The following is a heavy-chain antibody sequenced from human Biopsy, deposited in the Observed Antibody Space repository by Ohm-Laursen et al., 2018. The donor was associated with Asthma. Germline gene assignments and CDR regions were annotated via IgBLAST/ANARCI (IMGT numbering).Heavy chain of an antibody. Sequence: SLRLSCSATGFAVSRDYMFWVRQAPGKGLEWVSVIYSGGTSHTADSVRGRFTISGDYSKNTLYLQMNSLRAEDTAVYYCAKARIHHFYDSSGYYQHDWGQGTLVTVSS. CDR2: IYSGGTS. V-gene: IGHV3-66*01. J-gene: IGHJ4*02. CDR3: AKARIHHFYDSSGYYQHD. CDR1: GFAVSRDY. D-gene: IGHD3-22*01.